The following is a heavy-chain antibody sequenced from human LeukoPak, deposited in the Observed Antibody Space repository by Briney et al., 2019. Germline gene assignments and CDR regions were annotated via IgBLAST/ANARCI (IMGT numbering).Heavy chain of an antibody. Sequence: GRSLRLSCAASGFTFSSYGMHWVRQAPGKGLEWVAVISYDGSNKYYADSVKGRFTISRDNSKNTLYLQMNSLRAEDTAVYDCAKGVVVPWWNGMDVWGHGTTVTVSS. CDR1: GFTFSSYG. CDR3: AKGVVVPWWNGMDV. CDR2: ISYDGSNK. D-gene: IGHD2-15*01. V-gene: IGHV3-30*18. J-gene: IGHJ6*02.